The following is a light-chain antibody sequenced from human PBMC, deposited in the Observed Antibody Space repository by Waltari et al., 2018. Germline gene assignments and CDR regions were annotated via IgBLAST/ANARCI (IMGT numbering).Light chain of an antibody. CDR1: QGISSW. CDR2: DGY. Sequence: DIQMTQSPSSVSASVGDGVTITCRASQGISSWLAWYQQKPGKAPNLLIYDGYNLQTGGPSRFSGSGAGTVVTLTISSLQPEDSATYDCQQANSFPITFGQGTRLEIK. J-gene: IGKJ5*01. CDR3: QQANSFPIT. V-gene: IGKV1-12*01.